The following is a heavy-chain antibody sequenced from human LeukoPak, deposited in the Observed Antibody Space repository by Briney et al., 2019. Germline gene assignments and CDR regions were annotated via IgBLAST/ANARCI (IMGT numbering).Heavy chain of an antibody. CDR2: MNPNSGNT. J-gene: IGHJ5*02. CDR3: ARGLNYYGSGSLGDWFDP. V-gene: IGHV1-8*01. Sequence: ASVKVSCKASGYTFTSYDINWVRQATGQGLEWMGWMNPNSGNTGYAQKFQGRVTMTRNTSISTAYMELSSLRCEDTAVYYCARGLNYYGSGSLGDWFDPWGQGTLVTVSS. D-gene: IGHD3-10*01. CDR1: GYTFTSYD.